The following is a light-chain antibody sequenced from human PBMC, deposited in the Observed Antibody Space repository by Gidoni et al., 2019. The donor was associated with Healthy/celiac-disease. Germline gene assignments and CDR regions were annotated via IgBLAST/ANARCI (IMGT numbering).Light chain of an antibody. CDR1: QSVRTN. Sequence: EIVMTQSPVTLSVSPGERATLSCRASQSVRTNLAWYQQKPGQAPRLLIYDASTGATGVPARFSGSGSGTEFTLTISSLQSEDSAIYYCQQHINWPLTFXGXTKVXIK. V-gene: IGKV3-15*01. CDR3: QQHINWPLT. J-gene: IGKJ4*01. CDR2: DAS.